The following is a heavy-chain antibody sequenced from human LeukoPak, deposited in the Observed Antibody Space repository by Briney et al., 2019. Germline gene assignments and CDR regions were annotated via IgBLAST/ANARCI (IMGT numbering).Heavy chain of an antibody. D-gene: IGHD5-12*01. J-gene: IGHJ5*02. CDR3: ARGRPRGYSGFVSDH. CDR2: IWHDGSNE. Sequence: PGRSLRLSCAASGFTFSNYGMHWVRQAPGKGLEWVAVIWHDGSNEYYADSVKGRFTISRDNAKKTLYLQMNSLTAEDTAVYFCARGRPRGYSGFVSDHWGQGTPISVSS. V-gene: IGHV3-33*01. CDR1: GFTFSNYG.